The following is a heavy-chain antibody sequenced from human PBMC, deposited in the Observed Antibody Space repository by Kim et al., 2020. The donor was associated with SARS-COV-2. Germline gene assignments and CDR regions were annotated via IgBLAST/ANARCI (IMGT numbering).Heavy chain of an antibody. CDR3: ARVKIVVVITTRAFDI. D-gene: IGHD3-22*01. J-gene: IGHJ3*02. Sequence: SETLSLTCAVSGGSISSSNWWSWVRQPPGKGLEWIGEIYHSGSTNYNPSLKSRVTISVDKSKNQFSLKLSSVTAADTAVYYCARVKIVVVITTRAFDIWGQGTMVTVSS. CDR1: GGSISSSNW. V-gene: IGHV4-4*02. CDR2: IYHSGST.